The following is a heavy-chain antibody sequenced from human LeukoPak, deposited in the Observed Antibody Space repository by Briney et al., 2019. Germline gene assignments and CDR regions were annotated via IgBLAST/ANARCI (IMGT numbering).Heavy chain of an antibody. J-gene: IGHJ4*02. CDR3: ARDTGYYFGSGNYLYYFDY. Sequence: PSETLSLTCTVFGGSISSYYWSWLRQPAGKGLEWIGRMYTSGSTNYNHSLKSRVTMSVDTSKNQFSLKLSSVTAADTAVYYCARDTGYYFGSGNYLYYFDYWGQGTLVTVSS. CDR1: GGSISSYY. V-gene: IGHV4-4*07. CDR2: MYTSGST. D-gene: IGHD3-10*01.